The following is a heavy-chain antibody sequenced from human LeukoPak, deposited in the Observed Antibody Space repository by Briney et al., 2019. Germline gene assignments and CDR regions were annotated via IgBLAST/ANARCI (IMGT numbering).Heavy chain of an antibody. CDR1: GFTFSSYS. Sequence: GGSLRLSCAASGFTFSSYSMNWVRQAPGKGLEWVSSISSSGSYIYYADSVKGRFTISRDNAKNSLYLQMNSLRAEDTAVYYCARDSIFGVFDYWGQGTLVTVSS. V-gene: IGHV3-21*01. D-gene: IGHD3-3*01. CDR3: ARDSIFGVFDY. CDR2: ISSSGSYI. J-gene: IGHJ4*02.